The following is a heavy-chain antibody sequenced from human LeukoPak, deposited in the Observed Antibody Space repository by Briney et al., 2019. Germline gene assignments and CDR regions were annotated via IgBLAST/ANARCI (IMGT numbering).Heavy chain of an antibody. J-gene: IGHJ4*02. V-gene: IGHV7-4-1*02. CDR3: ARDASMINFDY. D-gene: IGHD3-16*01. Sequence: VASVKVSCKASGYTFTVYAINWLRQAPGQGLEWMGWITTSTGKPTYAQGFTGRFVFSLDTSVSTTHLHINSLKAEDTAVYYCARDASMINFDYWGQGSLVTVSS. CDR1: GYTFTVYA. CDR2: ITTSTGKP.